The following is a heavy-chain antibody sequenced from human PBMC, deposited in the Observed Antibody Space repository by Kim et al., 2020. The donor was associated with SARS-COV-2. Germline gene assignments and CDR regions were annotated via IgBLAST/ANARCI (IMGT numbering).Heavy chain of an antibody. Sequence: ASVKVSCKASGYTFTSYYMHWVRQAPGQGLEWMGIINPSGGSTSYAQKFQGRVTMTRDTSTSTVYMELSSLRSEDTAVYYCARVGEHKYYGSGGIWPLFDYWGQGTLVTVSS. J-gene: IGHJ4*02. D-gene: IGHD3-10*01. CDR2: INPSGGST. CDR1: GYTFTSYY. V-gene: IGHV1-46*01. CDR3: ARVGEHKYYGSGGIWPLFDY.